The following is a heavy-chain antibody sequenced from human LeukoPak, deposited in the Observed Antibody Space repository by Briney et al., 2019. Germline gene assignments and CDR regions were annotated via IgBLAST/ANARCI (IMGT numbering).Heavy chain of an antibody. J-gene: IGHJ3*02. CDR3: ARDRIGSGYHGGDAFDI. D-gene: IGHD5-12*01. CDR2: IYYSVST. CDR1: GRSISTYY. V-gene: IGHV4-59*01. Sequence: PSETLSLTCTVSGRSISTYYWSWIRQPPGKGLEWIGYIYYSVSTNDNPAPKSRATISVDTSKNQFSLKLTSVTAADTAVYYCARDRIGSGYHGGDAFDIWGQGAMVTVSS.